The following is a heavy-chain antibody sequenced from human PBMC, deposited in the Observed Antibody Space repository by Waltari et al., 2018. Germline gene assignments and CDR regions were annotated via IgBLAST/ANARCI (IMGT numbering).Heavy chain of an antibody. J-gene: IGHJ4*02. V-gene: IGHV4-34*01. D-gene: IGHD3-3*01. CDR3: ARNGKTIFGVNLDY. CDR2: INHSGST. CDR1: GGSFSGYY. Sequence: QVQLQQWGAGLLKPSETLSLTCAVYGGSFSGYYWSWIRQPPGKGLEWIGEINHSGSTNYNPSLKSRVTISVDTSKNQFSLKLSSVTAADTAVYYCARNGKTIFGVNLDYWGQGTLVTVSS.